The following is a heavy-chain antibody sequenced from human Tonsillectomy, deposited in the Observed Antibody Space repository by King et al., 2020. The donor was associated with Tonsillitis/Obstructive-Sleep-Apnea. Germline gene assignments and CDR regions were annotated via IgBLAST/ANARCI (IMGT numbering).Heavy chain of an antibody. Sequence: VQLVESGGGLVQPGGSLRLSCAASGFTFSSYELTWVRQAPGKGLEWISFISTSGSIIYYADFVKGRFTMSRDNAKNSVYLQMNSLRADDTAVYYCARDRYIVVIPAAVDAFDIWGQGTMVTVSS. J-gene: IGHJ3*02. CDR2: ISTSGSII. CDR1: GFTFSSYE. D-gene: IGHD2-2*01. CDR3: ARDRYIVVIPAAVDAFDI. V-gene: IGHV3-48*03.